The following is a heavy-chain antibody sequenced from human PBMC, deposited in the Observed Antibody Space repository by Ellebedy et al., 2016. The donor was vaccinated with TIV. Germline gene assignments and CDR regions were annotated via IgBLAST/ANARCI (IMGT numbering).Heavy chain of an antibody. J-gene: IGHJ5*02. CDR3: ARDWHVGSAP. CDR2: INQDGSEK. V-gene: IGHV3-7*03. CDR1: GFTFSSYW. D-gene: IGHD3-10*01. Sequence: PGGSLRLSCAASGFTFSSYWMTWVRQAPGKGLEWVANINQDGSEKYYVDSVKGRFTISRDNAKKSLYLQMNSLRAEDTAVYYCARDWHVGSAPWGQGTLVTVSS.